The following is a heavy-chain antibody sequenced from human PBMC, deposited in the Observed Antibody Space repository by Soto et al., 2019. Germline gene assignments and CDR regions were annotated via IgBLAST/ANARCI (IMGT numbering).Heavy chain of an antibody. CDR1: GFTFSSYS. V-gene: IGHV3-21*01. CDR3: ARNSHNWNYDY. Sequence: EVQLVESGGGLVKPGGSLRLSCAASGFTFSSYSMNWVRQAPGKGLEWVSSISSSSSYIYYADSVKGRFAISRDNAKNSLYLQMNSLRAEDTAVYYCARNSHNWNYDYWGQGTLVTVSS. J-gene: IGHJ4*02. D-gene: IGHD1-7*01. CDR2: ISSSSSYI.